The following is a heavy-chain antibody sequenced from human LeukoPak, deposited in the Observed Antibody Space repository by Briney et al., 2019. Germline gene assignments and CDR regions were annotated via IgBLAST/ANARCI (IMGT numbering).Heavy chain of an antibody. D-gene: IGHD1-7*01. V-gene: IGHV1-18*04. J-gene: IGHJ6*03. CDR1: GYTFTSYY. Sequence: WASVKVSCKASGYTFTSYYMHWVRQAPGQGLEWMGWISAYNGNTNYAQKLQGRVTMTTDTSTSTAYMELRSLRSDDTAVYYCARDLTGTTSYYYYMDVWDKGTTVTVSS. CDR2: ISAYNGNT. CDR3: ARDLTGTTSYYYYMDV.